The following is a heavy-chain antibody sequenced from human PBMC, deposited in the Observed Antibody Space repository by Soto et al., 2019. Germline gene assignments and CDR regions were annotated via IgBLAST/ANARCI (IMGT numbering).Heavy chain of an antibody. CDR3: AREQWRRPGGGGTEPLDI. V-gene: IGHV1-46*01. CDR2: INPNGGST. D-gene: IGHD5-12*01. Sequence: QVQLVQSGAEVKKPGASVKISCEASGYSFTSQYVHWVRQAPGQGLEWMGIINPNGGSTTYAQKLQGRGTTPRAKTTRTAHEERSSRTAEETAVYYGAREQWRRPGGGGTEPLDIWGQGTMVTVAS. J-gene: IGHJ3*02. CDR1: GYSFTSQY.